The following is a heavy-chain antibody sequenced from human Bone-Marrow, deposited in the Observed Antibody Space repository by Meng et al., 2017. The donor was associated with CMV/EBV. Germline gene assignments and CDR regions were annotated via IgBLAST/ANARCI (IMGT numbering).Heavy chain of an antibody. CDR2: MNPNSGNT. V-gene: IGHV1-8*03. CDR3: ARGPAADSHNWFDP. CDR1: GYTFTSYY. D-gene: IGHD2-2*01. Sequence: ASVKVSCKASGYTFTSYYMHWVRQAPGQGLEWMGWMNPNSGNTGYAQKFQGRVTITRNTSISTAYMELSSLRSEDTAVYYCARGPAADSHNWFDPWGQGTLVTSAS. J-gene: IGHJ5*02.